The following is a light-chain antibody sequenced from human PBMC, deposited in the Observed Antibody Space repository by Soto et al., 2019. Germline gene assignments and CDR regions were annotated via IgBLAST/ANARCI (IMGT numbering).Light chain of an antibody. CDR2: DVS. CDR3: SSYTAITTTRV. J-gene: IGLJ2*01. Sequence: QSVLTQPASVSGSPGQSITISCTGTSSDVGGYNYVSWYQQHPGKAPQLMIYDVSSRPSGVSLRFSGSKSGNTASLTISGLQAEDEADYFCSSYTAITTTRVFGGGTKLTVL. CDR1: SSDVGGYNY. V-gene: IGLV2-14*03.